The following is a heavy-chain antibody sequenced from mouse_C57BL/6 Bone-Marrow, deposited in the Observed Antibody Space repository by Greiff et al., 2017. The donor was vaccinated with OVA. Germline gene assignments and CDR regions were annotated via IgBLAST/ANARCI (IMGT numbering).Heavy chain of an antibody. CDR1: GYTFTSYW. Sequence: QVQLQQPGAELVRPGTSVKLSCKASGYTFTSYWMHWVKQRPGQGLEWIGVIDPSDSYTNYNQKFKGKATLTVDTSSSTAYMQLSSLTSEDSAVYYCARSLITTVVAKAYWGQGTLVTVSA. J-gene: IGHJ3*01. V-gene: IGHV1-59*01. CDR3: ARSLITTVVAKAY. D-gene: IGHD1-1*01. CDR2: IDPSDSYT.